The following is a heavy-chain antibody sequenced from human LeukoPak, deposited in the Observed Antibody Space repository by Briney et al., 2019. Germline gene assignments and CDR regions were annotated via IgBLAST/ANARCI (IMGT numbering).Heavy chain of an antibody. J-gene: IGHJ4*02. Sequence: ASVKVSCKASGYTFTTYFMHWVRQAPGQGLEWLGMINPSGGTTTYAQKFQGRVTMTRDTSTRTVYMELRSLRSEDTAVYYCARETGDSWGQGTLVTVSS. V-gene: IGHV1-46*01. CDR1: GYTFTTYF. CDR3: ARETGDS. CDR2: INPSGGTT.